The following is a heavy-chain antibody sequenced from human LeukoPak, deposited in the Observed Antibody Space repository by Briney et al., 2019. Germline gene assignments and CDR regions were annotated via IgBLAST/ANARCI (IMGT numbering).Heavy chain of an antibody. CDR1: GGSISSYY. D-gene: IGHD4-11*01. Sequence: PSETLSLTCTVSGGSISSYYWSWIRQPPGKGLEWIGYIYYSGSTNYNPSLKSRVTISVDTSKNQFSLKLSSVTAADMAVYYCARDTGLQYYYYYMDVWGKGTTVTVSS. CDR3: ARDTGLQYYYYYMDV. J-gene: IGHJ6*03. CDR2: IYYSGST. V-gene: IGHV4-59*01.